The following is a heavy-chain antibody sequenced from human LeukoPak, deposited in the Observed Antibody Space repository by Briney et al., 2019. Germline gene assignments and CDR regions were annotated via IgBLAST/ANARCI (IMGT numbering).Heavy chain of an antibody. CDR3: ARYPEYGDYYFDY. CDR2: IYYSGNT. D-gene: IGHD4-17*01. Sequence: SETLSLTCTVSGGSISSGAYYWSWIRQRPGKGLEWIGYIYYSGNTYYNPSLKSRVTISVDTSKNQFSLKLSSVTAADTAVYYCARYPEYGDYYFDYWGQETLVTVSS. J-gene: IGHJ4*02. CDR1: GGSISSGAYY. V-gene: IGHV4-31*03.